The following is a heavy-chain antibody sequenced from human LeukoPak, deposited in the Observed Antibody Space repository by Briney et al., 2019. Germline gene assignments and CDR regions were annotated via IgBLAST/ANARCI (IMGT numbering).Heavy chain of an antibody. CDR2: INTNTGNP. Sequence: ASVKVSCKASGYTFTNYAMNWGRQAPGQGLEWMGWINTNTGNPTYAQGFTGRFVFSLDTSVSTAYLQISSLKAEDTAVYYCARDPNHYYDSSAYYGDYWGQGTLVTVSS. V-gene: IGHV7-4-1*02. D-gene: IGHD3-22*01. CDR1: GYTFTNYA. CDR3: ARDPNHYYDSSAYYGDY. J-gene: IGHJ4*02.